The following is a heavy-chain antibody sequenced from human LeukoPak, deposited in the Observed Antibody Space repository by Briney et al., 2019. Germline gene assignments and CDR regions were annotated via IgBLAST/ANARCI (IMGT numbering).Heavy chain of an antibody. J-gene: IGHJ4*02. CDR1: GYTFISYD. D-gene: IGHD3-22*01. Sequence: GASVKVSCKASGYTFISYDINWVRQATGQGLEWMGWLNPNSGNTGYAQKFQGRVTMTRNTSISTAYMELSSLRSEDTAVYYCARGLYDSSGFIGYWAQGTLVTVSS. CDR2: LNPNSGNT. V-gene: IGHV1-8*01. CDR3: ARGLYDSSGFIGY.